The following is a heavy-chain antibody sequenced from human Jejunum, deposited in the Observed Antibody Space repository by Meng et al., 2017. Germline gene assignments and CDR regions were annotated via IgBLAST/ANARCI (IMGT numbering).Heavy chain of an antibody. CDR3: VRSNEYSNYGADF. D-gene: IGHD4-11*01. V-gene: IGHV4-34*01. Sequence: QVKLQQWGSGRLKPSETLSATCAVYGGSIGDYYWTWIRQPPGKGLEGIGESNDSGSTNYNPSLKSRVTISVDTSKSQFYLMVSSVTAADSAVYYCVRSNEYSNYGADFCCQGALVTVSS. CDR2: SNDSGST. J-gene: IGHJ4*02. CDR1: GGSIGDYY.